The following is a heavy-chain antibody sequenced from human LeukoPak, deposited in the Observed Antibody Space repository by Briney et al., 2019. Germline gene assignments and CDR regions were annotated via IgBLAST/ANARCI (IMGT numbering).Heavy chain of an antibody. CDR3: ATLGGTSFDY. J-gene: IGHJ4*02. D-gene: IGHD1-1*01. CDR2: IIPIFGTA. V-gene: IGHV1-69*05. CDR1: GGTFSSYA. Sequence: GASVKVSCKASGGTFSSYAISWVRQAPGQGLEWMGRIIPIFGTANYAQKFQGRVTTTRDTSISTAYMELSRLRYDDTAVYYCATLGGTSFDYWGQGALVTVSS.